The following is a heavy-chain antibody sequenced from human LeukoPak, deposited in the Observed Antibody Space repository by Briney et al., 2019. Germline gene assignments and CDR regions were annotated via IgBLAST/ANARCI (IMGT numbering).Heavy chain of an antibody. V-gene: IGHV3-48*03. Sequence: GGTLRLSCAASGFTFSSYEMNWVRQAPGKGLEWVSYISSSGSTIYYADSVKGRFTISRDNAKNSLYLQMNSLRAEDTAVYYCSELGITMIGGVWGKGTTVTISS. CDR2: ISSSGSTI. CDR1: GFTFSSYE. D-gene: IGHD3-10*02. J-gene: IGHJ6*04. CDR3: SELGITMIGGV.